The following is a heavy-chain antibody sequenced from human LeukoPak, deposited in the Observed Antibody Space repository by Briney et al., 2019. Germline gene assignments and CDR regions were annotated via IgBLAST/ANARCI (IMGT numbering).Heavy chain of an antibody. J-gene: IGHJ4*02. V-gene: IGHV3-7*01. CDR3: AMITGTADY. CDR1: EFTFSTYW. D-gene: IGHD1-20*01. Sequence: PGGSLRLSCAASEFTFSTYWMTWVRQAPGKGLEWVANINQDGSETYYVDSVKGRFTISRDNAKNSLYLQMNSLRAEDTAVYYCAMITGTADYWGQGTLVTVSS. CDR2: INQDGSET.